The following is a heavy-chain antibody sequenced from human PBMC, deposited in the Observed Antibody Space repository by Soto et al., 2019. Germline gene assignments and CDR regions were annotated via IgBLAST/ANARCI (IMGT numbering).Heavy chain of an antibody. Sequence: QVQLVESGGGVVQPGRSLRLSCAASGFTFSSYAMHWVRQAPGKGLEWLAVISYDGGNKYYADSGKGRFTISRDNSKNTLYLQMNSLRTEDTAVYYCARPLWRDDYNWGYFDLWGRGTLVTVSS. CDR1: GFTFSSYA. CDR2: ISYDGGNK. V-gene: IGHV3-30-3*01. CDR3: ARPLWRDDYNWGYFDL. D-gene: IGHD4-4*01. J-gene: IGHJ2*01.